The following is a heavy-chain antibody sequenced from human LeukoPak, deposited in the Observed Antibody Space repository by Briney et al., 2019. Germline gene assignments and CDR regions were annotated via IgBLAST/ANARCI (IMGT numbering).Heavy chain of an antibody. D-gene: IGHD6-13*01. J-gene: IGHJ3*02. CDR1: GYTFTGYY. V-gene: IGHV1-2*02. Sequence: GASVNVSCKASGYTFTGYYMHWVRQAPGQGLEWMGWINPNSGGTNYAQKFQGRVTMTRDTSISTAYMELSRLRSDDTAVYYCARDRQGGSWYLGAFDIWGQGTMVTVSS. CDR2: INPNSGGT. CDR3: ARDRQGGSWYLGAFDI.